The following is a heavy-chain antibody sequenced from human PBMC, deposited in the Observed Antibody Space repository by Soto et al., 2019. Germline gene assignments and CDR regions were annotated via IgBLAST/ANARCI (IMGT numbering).Heavy chain of an antibody. CDR3: AKGAIGRLDY. Sequence: DVQLLDSGGGLVQPGRSLRLSCAASGFTFSNYAMSWVRQAPGKGLEWVSTIRASGVTTFYADSARGRFTISRDNSKNTLSLQMNSLTADDTAIYYCAKGAIGRLDYWRQGTLVTVSS. D-gene: IGHD1-26*01. V-gene: IGHV3-23*01. J-gene: IGHJ4*02. CDR2: IRASGVTT. CDR1: GFTFSNYA.